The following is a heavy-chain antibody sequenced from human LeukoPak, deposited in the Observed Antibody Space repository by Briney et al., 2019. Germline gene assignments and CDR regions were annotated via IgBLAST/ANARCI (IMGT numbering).Heavy chain of an antibody. V-gene: IGHV1-46*01. CDR2: MNPSGGST. J-gene: IGHJ4*02. Sequence: EASVRVSCKASGYTFTSYYMHWVRQAPGQGLEWMGIMNPSGGSTSYAQKFQGRVTMTRDMSTSTVYMELSSLRSEDTAVYYCARNSEGNYYDSSGYPSPFDYWGQGTLVTVSS. CDR3: ARNSEGNYYDSSGYPSPFDY. CDR1: GYTFTSYY. D-gene: IGHD3-22*01.